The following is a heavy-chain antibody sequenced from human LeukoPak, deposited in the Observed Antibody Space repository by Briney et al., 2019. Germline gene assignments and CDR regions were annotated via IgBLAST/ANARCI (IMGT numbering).Heavy chain of an antibody. J-gene: IGHJ4*02. V-gene: IGHV3-30*03. CDR2: ISYDGSNK. CDR3: ARDLYGDEGY. D-gene: IGHD4-17*01. CDR1: GFTFSSYG. Sequence: PGRSLRPSCAASGFTFSSYGMHWVRQAPGKGLEWVAVISYDGSNKYYADSVKGRFTISRDNSKNTLYLQMNSLRAEDTAVYYCARDLYGDEGYWGQGTLVTVSS.